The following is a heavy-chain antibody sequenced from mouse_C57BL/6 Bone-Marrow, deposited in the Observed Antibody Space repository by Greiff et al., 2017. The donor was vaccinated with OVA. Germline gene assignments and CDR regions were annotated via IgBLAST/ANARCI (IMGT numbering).Heavy chain of an antibody. CDR2: INSDGGST. Sequence: EVKLMESGGGLVQPGESLKLSCESNEYEFPSHDMSWVRKTPEKRLELVAAINSDGGSTYYPDTMERRFIISRDNTKKTLYLQMSSLRSEDTALYYCARRDYDVGDYFDYWGQGTTLTVSS. D-gene: IGHD2-4*01. CDR3: ARRDYDVGDYFDY. CDR1: EYEFPSHD. J-gene: IGHJ2*01. V-gene: IGHV5-2*01.